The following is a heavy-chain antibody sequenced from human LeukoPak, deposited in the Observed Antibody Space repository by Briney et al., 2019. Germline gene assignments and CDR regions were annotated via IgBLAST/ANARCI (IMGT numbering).Heavy chain of an antibody. CDR3: ARVPSPAVTGLMDV. D-gene: IGHD6-19*01. V-gene: IGHV6-1*01. CDR1: GDSVSSNSAT. Sequence: SQTLSLTCAISGDSVSSNSATWNWIRQSPSRGLEWLGRTYYRSKWYNDYAVSVKSRITVNPDSSRNQSSLQLNSVTPEDTAVYYCARVPSPAVTGLMDVWGQGATVTVSS. J-gene: IGHJ6*02. CDR2: TYYRSKWYN.